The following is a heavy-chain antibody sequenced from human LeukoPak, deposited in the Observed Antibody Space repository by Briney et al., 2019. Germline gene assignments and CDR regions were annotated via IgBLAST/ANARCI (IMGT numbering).Heavy chain of an antibody. CDR3: AKDQEDGSSWYVDYYGMDV. V-gene: IGHV3-30*04. Sequence: GGSLRLSCAASGFQFRTYAMHWVRQAPGKGLEWVAVISYDGSNKYYADSVKGRFTISRDNSKNTLYLQMNSLRAEDTAVYYCAKDQEDGSSWYVDYYGMDVWGQGTTVTVSS. CDR1: GFQFRTYA. J-gene: IGHJ6*02. D-gene: IGHD6-13*01. CDR2: ISYDGSNK.